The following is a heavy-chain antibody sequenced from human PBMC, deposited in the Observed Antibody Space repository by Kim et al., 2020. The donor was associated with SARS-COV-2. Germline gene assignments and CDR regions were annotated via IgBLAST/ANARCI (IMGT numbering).Heavy chain of an antibody. Sequence: ADSVQGRFTISRDNSKNPLYLQMNRLRDEDTAVYYCAKFTYYYCSRGPWEYWGQGTLVTVSS. V-gene: IGHV3-23*01. D-gene: IGHD3-22*01. J-gene: IGHJ4*02. CDR3: AKFTYYYCSRGPWEY.